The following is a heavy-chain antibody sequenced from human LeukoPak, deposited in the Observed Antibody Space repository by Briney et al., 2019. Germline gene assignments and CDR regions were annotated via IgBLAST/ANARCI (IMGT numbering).Heavy chain of an antibody. D-gene: IGHD6-13*01. CDR1: GYTFTSYG. CDR3: ARVGSSSRGWFDP. V-gene: IGHV1-18*01. J-gene: IGHJ5*02. Sequence: ASVKVSCKASGYTFTSYGISWVRQAPGQGREGMGWISAYNGNTNYAQKLQGRVTMTTDTSTSTPYMALRSLRSDDTAVYYCARVGSSSRGWFDPWGQGTLVTVYS. CDR2: ISAYNGNT.